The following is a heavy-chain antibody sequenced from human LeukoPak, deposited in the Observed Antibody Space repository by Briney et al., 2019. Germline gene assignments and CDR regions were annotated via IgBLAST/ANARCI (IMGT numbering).Heavy chain of an antibody. CDR2: IYYTGST. CDR1: GSSISSGGYY. CDR3: ARGLGYYYGSAGGY. V-gene: IGHV4-31*03. D-gene: IGHD3-10*01. Sequence: SETLSLTCTVSGSSISSGGYYWSWIRQHPGKGLEWIGYIYYTGSTYYNPSLKSRVTISVDTSKNQFSLKLSSVTAADTAVYYCARGLGYYYGSAGGYWGQGTLVTVSS. J-gene: IGHJ4*02.